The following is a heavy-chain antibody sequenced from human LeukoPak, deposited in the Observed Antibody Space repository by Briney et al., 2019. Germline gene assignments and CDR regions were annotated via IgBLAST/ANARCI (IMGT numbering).Heavy chain of an antibody. J-gene: IGHJ4*02. CDR3: ARRGDIVVVTAIGSAFDY. Sequence: KSSETLSLTCAVYGGSFSGYYWSWIRQPPGKGLEWIGEINHSGSTNYNPSLKSRVTISVDTSKNQFSLKLSSVTAADTAVYYCARRGDIVVVTAIGSAFDYWGQGTLVTVSS. CDR2: INHSGST. V-gene: IGHV4-34*01. D-gene: IGHD2-21*02. CDR1: GGSFSGYY.